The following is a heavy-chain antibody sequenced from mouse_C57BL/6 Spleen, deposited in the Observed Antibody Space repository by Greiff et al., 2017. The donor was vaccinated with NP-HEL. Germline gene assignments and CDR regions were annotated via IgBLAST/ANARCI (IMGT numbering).Heavy chain of an antibody. CDR2: IYPRDCST. Sequence: QVQLQQSGPELVKPGASVKLSCKASGYTFTSYDINWVKQRPGQGLEWIGWIYPRDCSTKYNEKFKGKATLTVDTSSSTAYMELHSLTSEDSAVYFCARARYLDVWGTGTTVTVSS. CDR1: GYTFTSYD. V-gene: IGHV1-85*01. CDR3: ARARYLDV. J-gene: IGHJ1*03.